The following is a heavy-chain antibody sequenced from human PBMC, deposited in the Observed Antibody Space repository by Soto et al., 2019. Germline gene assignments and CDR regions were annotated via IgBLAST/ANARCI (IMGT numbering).Heavy chain of an antibody. CDR3: AREKYSYGGPDAFDI. J-gene: IGHJ3*02. D-gene: IGHD5-18*01. V-gene: IGHV4-30-4*01. CDR1: GGSISSGDYY. CDR2: IYYSGST. Sequence: PSETLSLTCTVSGGSISSGDYYWSWIRQPPGKGLEWIGYIYYSGSTYYNPSLKSRVTISVDTSKNQFSLKLSSVTAADTAVYYCAREKYSYGGPDAFDIWGQGTMVTVSS.